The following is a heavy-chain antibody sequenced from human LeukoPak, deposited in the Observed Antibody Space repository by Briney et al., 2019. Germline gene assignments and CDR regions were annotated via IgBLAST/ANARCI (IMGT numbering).Heavy chain of an antibody. J-gene: IGHJ6*03. V-gene: IGHV4-39*01. CDR2: IHYRGNT. CDR3: ARTYYYYYYMDV. CDR1: GGSISSSSYY. Sequence: SETLSLACTVSGGSISSSSYYWGWIRQPPGKGLEWIGTIHYRGNTYYNPSLKSRVAISVDTSKNQFSLKLTSVTAADTAVYYCARTYYYYYYMDVWGKGTTVTISS.